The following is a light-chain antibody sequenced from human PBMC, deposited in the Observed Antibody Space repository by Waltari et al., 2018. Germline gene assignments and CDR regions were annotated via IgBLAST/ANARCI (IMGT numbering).Light chain of an antibody. CDR2: SND. Sequence: QSVVTQPPSASGTPGQRVTISCSGSSSTIGSNTVNWFQQLPGMAPRLLIYSNDQRPSGVPDRFSASTSGTSASLVISGLQSEDEADYYCAAWDDSLNGPVFGGGTKVTVL. CDR1: SSTIGSNT. V-gene: IGLV1-44*01. J-gene: IGLJ2*01. CDR3: AAWDDSLNGPV.